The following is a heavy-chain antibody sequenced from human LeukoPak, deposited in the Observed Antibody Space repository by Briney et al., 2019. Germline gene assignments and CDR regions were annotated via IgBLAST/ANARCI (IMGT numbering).Heavy chain of an antibody. CDR1: GGSFSGYY. D-gene: IGHD5-18*01. CDR2: INHSGST. V-gene: IGHV4-34*01. CDR3: AREGYPRSYFDY. J-gene: IGHJ4*02. Sequence: SETLSLTCAVYGGSFSGYYWSWIRQPPGKGLEWIGEINHSGSTNYNPSLKSRVTISVDTSKNQFSLKLSSVTAADTAEYYCAREGYPRSYFDYWGQGTLVTVSS.